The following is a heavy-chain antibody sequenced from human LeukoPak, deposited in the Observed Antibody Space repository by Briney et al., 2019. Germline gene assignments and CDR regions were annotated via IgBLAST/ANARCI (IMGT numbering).Heavy chain of an antibody. CDR2: ISDSGSTI. CDR1: EFVLNDYY. Sequence: GGSLRLSCAASEFVLNDYYMSLIRQAPGKGLEWVSYISDSGSTIYYAESVKGRFTISRDNVKNSLYLQMTGLRAEDTAVYYCARAMECDYGSGTFFDLWGQGNMVTVSS. D-gene: IGHD3-10*01. V-gene: IGHV3-11*01. CDR3: ARAMECDYGSGTFFDL. J-gene: IGHJ4*02.